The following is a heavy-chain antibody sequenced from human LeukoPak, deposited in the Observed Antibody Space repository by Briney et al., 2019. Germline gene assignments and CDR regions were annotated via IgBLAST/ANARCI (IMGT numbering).Heavy chain of an antibody. D-gene: IGHD6-13*01. V-gene: IGHV3-21*01. CDR1: GFTFSSYS. CDR3: AREKRSSWAVRIINWFDP. J-gene: IGHJ5*02. CDR2: ISGISSYI. Sequence: PGGSLRLSCAASGFTFSSYSMNWVRQAPGKGLEWVSSISGISSYIYYADSVKGRFTISRDNAKNSLYLQMNSLRAEDTAVYYCAREKRSSWAVRIINWFDPWGQGTLVTVSS.